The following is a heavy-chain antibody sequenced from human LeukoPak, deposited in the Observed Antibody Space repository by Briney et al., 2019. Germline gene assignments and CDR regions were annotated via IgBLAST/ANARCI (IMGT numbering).Heavy chain of an antibody. CDR1: GFTFSSYA. V-gene: IGHV3-30-3*01. J-gene: IGHJ4*02. D-gene: IGHD3-16*02. CDR2: ISYDGSNK. CDR3: AREQLRLGELSLSSY. Sequence: GGSLRLSCAASGFTFSSYAMHWVRQAPGKGLEWVAVISYDGSNKYYADSVEGRFTISRDNSKNTLYLQMNSLRAEDTAVYYCAREQLRLGELSLSSYWGQGTLVTVSS.